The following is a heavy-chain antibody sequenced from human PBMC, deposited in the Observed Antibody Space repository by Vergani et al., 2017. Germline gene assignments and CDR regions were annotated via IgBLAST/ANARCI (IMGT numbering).Heavy chain of an antibody. CDR2: MDYSGSA. Sequence: QVQLQESGPGMVKPSETLSLTCTVSWDPVISTDYHWGWLRQPPGKGLEWIGSMDYSGSASYNPSLERRISISFETPKNQFSLRLTSVTAADTAVYYCASKRGACRAAYCHSYDFWGPGTLVGVSS. V-gene: IGHV4-39*01. CDR1: WDPVISTDYH. D-gene: IGHD2-15*01. CDR3: ASKRGACRAAYCHSYDF. J-gene: IGHJ4*02.